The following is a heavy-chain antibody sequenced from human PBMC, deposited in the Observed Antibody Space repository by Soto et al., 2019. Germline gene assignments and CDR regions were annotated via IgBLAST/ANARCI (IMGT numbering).Heavy chain of an antibody. D-gene: IGHD6-19*01. CDR2: IKSKTDGWRT. V-gene: IGHV3-15*01. CDR3: TTDEDPTAVAGTVDY. Sequence: PWGSLRLSCAASGFTFSNAWMRWVLQAPAKGVGWVVRIKSKTDGWRTDYAAPVKGRSTISRDDSKNTMYLQMNSLKTEDTAVYYCTTDEDPTAVAGTVDYWGQGTLVTVSS. J-gene: IGHJ4*02. CDR1: GFTFSNAW.